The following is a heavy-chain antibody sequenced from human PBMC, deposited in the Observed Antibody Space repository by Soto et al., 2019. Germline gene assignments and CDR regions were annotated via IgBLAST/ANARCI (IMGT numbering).Heavy chain of an antibody. J-gene: IGHJ6*02. CDR2: ISPYSGNT. CDR3: AMVDNYVTTTPQDV. Sequence: QVQLVQSGDEVRKPGSSVKVSCKASGYIFVNYGIAWVRHPPGPGREWMGWISPYSGNTHYASKVQGRLTITTDTSTSTAYMDLGSLTSDDTAVYYCAMVDNYVTTTPQDVWGQGTTVTVSS. D-gene: IGHD3-16*01. V-gene: IGHV1-18*01. CDR1: GYIFVNYG.